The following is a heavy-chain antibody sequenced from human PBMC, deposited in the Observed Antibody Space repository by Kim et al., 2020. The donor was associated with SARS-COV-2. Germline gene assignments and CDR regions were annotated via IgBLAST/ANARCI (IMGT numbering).Heavy chain of an antibody. Sequence: GGSLRLSCAASGFTFSGYTMNWVRQAPGKGPEWVSSISGRSDYIYYADSVRGRFTISRDNAKNSLYLQMNTLRAEDAALYYCSREGENDVWDYWGHGTLV. V-gene: IGHV3-21*01. J-gene: IGHJ4*01. CDR1: GFTFSGYT. CDR2: ISGRSDYI. D-gene: IGHD2-21*01. CDR3: SREGENDVWDY.